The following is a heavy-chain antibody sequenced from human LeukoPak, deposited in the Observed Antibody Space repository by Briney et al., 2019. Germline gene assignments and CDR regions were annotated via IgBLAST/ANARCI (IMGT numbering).Heavy chain of an antibody. J-gene: IGHJ3*02. V-gene: IGHV3-33*01. CDR1: GFTFSGYG. CDR3: ARYLGGRNAFDI. CDR2: IWYDGSKT. Sequence: GGSLRLSCVASGFTFSGYGMHWVRQAPGKGLEWVAVIWYDGSKTYYADSVKGRFTISRDNSKDTLYLQMSSLRVEDTAAYYCARYLGGRNAFDIWGQGTMVTVSS. D-gene: IGHD3-16*01.